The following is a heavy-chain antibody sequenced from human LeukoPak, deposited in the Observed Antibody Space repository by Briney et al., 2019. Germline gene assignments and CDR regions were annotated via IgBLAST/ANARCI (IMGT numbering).Heavy chain of an antibody. J-gene: IGHJ4*02. CDR2: IKQDGSVE. D-gene: IGHD6-6*01. Sequence: GGSLRLSCAASGFTFSSYWMSWVRQAPGKGLEWVANIKQDGSVEYYVVSVKGRLTISRDNAKVSLYLQMNSLRAEDTAVYYCARIGYSSSSFDFWGQGTLVTVSS. V-gene: IGHV3-7*05. CDR3: ARIGYSSSSFDF. CDR1: GFTFSSYW.